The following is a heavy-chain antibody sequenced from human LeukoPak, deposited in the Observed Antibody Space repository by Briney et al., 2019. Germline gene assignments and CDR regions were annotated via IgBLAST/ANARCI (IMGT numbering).Heavy chain of an antibody. CDR2: ISGNGYNT. CDR3: AKGVRLWFAFYFDH. Sequence: GGSLRLSCAGSGFTLGSYAMSWVRQAPGKGLEWVSAISGNGYNTYYADSVKGRFTISSESSGNTLYLQMHNLRAEDTAVYYCAKGVRLWFAFYFDHWGQGTLVTVSS. V-gene: IGHV3-23*01. J-gene: IGHJ4*02. D-gene: IGHD3-10*01. CDR1: GFTLGSYA.